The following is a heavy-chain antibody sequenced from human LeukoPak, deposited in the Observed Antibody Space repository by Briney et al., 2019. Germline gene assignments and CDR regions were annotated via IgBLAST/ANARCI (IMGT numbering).Heavy chain of an antibody. V-gene: IGHV4-31*03. CDR1: GGSISSGGYY. CDR3: AREMDAHPRTLA. D-gene: IGHD1-7*01. J-gene: IGHJ5*02. Sequence: SETLSLTCTVSGGSISSGGYYWSWIRQHPGKGLEWIGYIYYSGSTYYNPSLKSRVTISVDTSKNQFSLKLTSVTAADTAVYYCAREMDAHPRTLAWGQGSLVTVSS. CDR2: IYYSGST.